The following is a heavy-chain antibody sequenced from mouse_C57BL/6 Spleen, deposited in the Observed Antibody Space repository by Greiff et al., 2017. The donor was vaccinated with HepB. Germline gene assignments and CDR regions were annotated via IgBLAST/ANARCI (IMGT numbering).Heavy chain of an antibody. J-gene: IGHJ4*01. CDR1: GYTFTDYN. D-gene: IGHD4-1*01. CDR3: ARNWDGEGYYAMDY. Sequence: VQLQQSGPELVKPGASVKIPCKASGYTFTDYNMDWVKQSHGKSLEWIGDINPNNGGTIYNQKFKRKATLTVDTSSSTAYMQLSSLTSEDSAVYYCARNWDGEGYYAMDYWGQGTSVTGSS. V-gene: IGHV1-18*01. CDR2: INPNNGGT.